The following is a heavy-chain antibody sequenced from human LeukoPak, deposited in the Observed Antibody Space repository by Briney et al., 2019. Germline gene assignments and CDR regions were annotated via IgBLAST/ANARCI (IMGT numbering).Heavy chain of an antibody. CDR3: ARDLTGADDY. Sequence: SETLSLTCTVSGVSISSYYWSWIRQPPGKGLEWIALIYTSGSTNYNPSLKRRLTMSVDTSKNQFSVKLSSVTAADTDVYYCARDLTGADDYWGQGTLVTVSS. J-gene: IGHJ4*02. D-gene: IGHD1-26*01. V-gene: IGHV4-4*07. CDR1: GVSISSYY. CDR2: IYTSGST.